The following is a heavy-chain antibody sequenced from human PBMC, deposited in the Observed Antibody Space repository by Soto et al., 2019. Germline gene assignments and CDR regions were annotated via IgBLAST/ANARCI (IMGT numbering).Heavy chain of an antibody. J-gene: IGHJ4*01. Sequence: GVSMRVSCAASGFSFISYWMHWVSKVPGKGLVWVSRISPDGSDKTYADSVKGRFTISRDNAKNTVYLQMDSLRAEDTALYYCAKDVVDRGISYWGQGTLVTGSS. CDR3: AKDVVDRGISY. V-gene: IGHV3-74*01. CDR2: ISPDGSDK. D-gene: IGHD1-20*01. CDR1: GFSFISYW.